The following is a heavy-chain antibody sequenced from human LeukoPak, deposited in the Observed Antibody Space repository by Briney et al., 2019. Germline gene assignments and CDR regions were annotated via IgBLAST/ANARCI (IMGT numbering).Heavy chain of an antibody. CDR2: INPNSGGT. CDR1: GFPFTGFY. D-gene: IGHD6-19*01. CDR3: ARGIAVAGPRGGFDY. V-gene: IGHV1-2*02. J-gene: IGHJ4*02. Sequence: GGSLRLSCGASGFPFTGFYMSWVRQAPGQGLEWIRWINPNSGGTNYAQKFQGRVTMTRDTSISTAYMELSRLRSDDTAVYYCARGIAVAGPRGGFDYWGQGNLVTVSS.